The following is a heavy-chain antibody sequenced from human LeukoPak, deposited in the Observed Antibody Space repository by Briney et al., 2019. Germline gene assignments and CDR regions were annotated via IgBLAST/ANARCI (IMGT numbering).Heavy chain of an antibody. Sequence: SVKVSCKASGGTFSSYAISWVRQAPGQGLGWMGRIIPILGIANYAQKFQGRVTINAHKSTSTAYMELSSLRSEHTAVYYCARPRPDDYGDYSFDYWGQGTLVTVSS. V-gene: IGHV1-69*04. CDR3: ARPRPDDYGDYSFDY. CDR1: GGTFSSYA. D-gene: IGHD4-17*01. CDR2: IIPILGIA. J-gene: IGHJ4*02.